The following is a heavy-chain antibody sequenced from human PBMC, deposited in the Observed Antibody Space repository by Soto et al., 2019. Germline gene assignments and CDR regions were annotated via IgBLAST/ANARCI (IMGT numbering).Heavy chain of an antibody. Sequence: QVQLVQSGAEVKKPGASVKVSCKASGYTFTSYNINWVRQATGQGLEWMGWMNPNSGNTGYAQKFQGRVTMTTNTSISTAYMDLSSLRSDLTAVYYCAREYSSGWSKDWGQGTLVTVSS. J-gene: IGHJ4*02. D-gene: IGHD6-19*01. CDR2: MNPNSGNT. V-gene: IGHV1-8*01. CDR1: GYTFTSYN. CDR3: AREYSSGWSKD.